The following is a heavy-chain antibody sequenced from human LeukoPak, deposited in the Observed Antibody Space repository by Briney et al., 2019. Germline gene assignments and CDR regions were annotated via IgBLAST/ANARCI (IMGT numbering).Heavy chain of an antibody. CDR1: GFTFSSYG. CDR3: AKDIAFDY. CDR2: ISYDGSNK. V-gene: IGHV3-30*18. J-gene: IGHJ4*02. D-gene: IGHD3-16*02. Sequence: GGSLRLSCAASGFTFSSYGMHWVRQAPGKGLEWVAVISYDGSNKYYADSVKGRFTISRDNSKNTLYLQMNSLRAEDTAAYYCAKDIAFDYWGQGTLVTVSS.